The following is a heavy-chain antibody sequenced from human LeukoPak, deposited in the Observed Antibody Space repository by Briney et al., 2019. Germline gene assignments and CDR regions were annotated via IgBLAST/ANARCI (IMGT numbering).Heavy chain of an antibody. V-gene: IGHV4-4*07. J-gene: IGHJ5*02. CDR2: IYTRGST. Sequence: SETLSLTCTVSGGSISSYYWSWIRQPAGKGLEWIGRIYTRGSTNYNPSLKSRVTMSVDTSKNQFSLKLSSVTAADTAVYYCASQGRYCSSTSCYRWFDPWGQGTLVTVSS. CDR1: GGSISSYY. D-gene: IGHD2-2*01. CDR3: ASQGRYCSSTSCYRWFDP.